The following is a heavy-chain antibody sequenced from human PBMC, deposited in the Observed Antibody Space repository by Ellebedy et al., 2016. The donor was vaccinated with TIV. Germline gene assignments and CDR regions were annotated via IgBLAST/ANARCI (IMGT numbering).Heavy chain of an antibody. CDR3: ATSGYYDSSGYYWENAEYFQH. V-gene: IGHV1-24*01. CDR2: FDPEDGET. Sequence: AASVKVSCKVSGYTLTELSMHWVRQAPGKGLEWMGGFDPEDGETIYAQKFQGRVTMTEDTSTDTAYMELSSLRSEDTAVYYCATSGYYDSSGYYWENAEYFQHWGQGTLVTVSS. CDR1: GYTLTELS. D-gene: IGHD3-22*01. J-gene: IGHJ1*01.